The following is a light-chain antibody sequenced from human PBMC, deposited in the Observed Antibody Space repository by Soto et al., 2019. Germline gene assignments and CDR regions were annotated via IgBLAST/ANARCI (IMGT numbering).Light chain of an antibody. V-gene: IGKV3-15*01. Sequence: EIVMTQSPATLSVSPGERATLSCRASQSVSGNLAWYQLKPGQAPRLLIYDESTRATGIPSTFSGSGSGKEFTLTISSPQSEDFAVYYCQQYNNWPRTFGQGTKVEIK. CDR3: QQYNNWPRT. CDR2: DES. J-gene: IGKJ1*01. CDR1: QSVSGN.